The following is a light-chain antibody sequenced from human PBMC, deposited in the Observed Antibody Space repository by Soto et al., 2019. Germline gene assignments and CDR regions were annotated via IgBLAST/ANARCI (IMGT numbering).Light chain of an antibody. CDR1: QSVSSN. Sequence: EIVMTQSPATLSVSTGERATLSCSASQSVSSNLAWYQQKPGQAPRLLIYGASTRAAGIPARFSGSGSGTEFTLTISSLQSEDFAVYYCQQYNKWPPWTFGQGTKVDIK. V-gene: IGKV3-15*01. J-gene: IGKJ1*01. CDR2: GAS. CDR3: QQYNKWPPWT.